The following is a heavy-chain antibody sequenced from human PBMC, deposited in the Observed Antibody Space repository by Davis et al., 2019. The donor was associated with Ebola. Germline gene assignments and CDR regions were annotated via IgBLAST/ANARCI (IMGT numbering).Heavy chain of an antibody. CDR3: AKGTTPDP. Sequence: GESLKISCAASGFTFSSYGMHWVRQAPGKGLEWVAVISHDGSNKYYADSVKGRFTISRDNSKNTLYLQMNSLRAEDTAVYYCAKGTTPDPWGQGTLVTVSS. CDR1: GFTFSSYG. V-gene: IGHV3-30*18. CDR2: ISHDGSNK. J-gene: IGHJ5*02. D-gene: IGHD4-11*01.